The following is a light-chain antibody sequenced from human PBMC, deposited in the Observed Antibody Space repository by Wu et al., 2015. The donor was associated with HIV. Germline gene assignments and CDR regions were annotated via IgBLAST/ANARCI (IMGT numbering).Light chain of an antibody. J-gene: IGKJ2*03. CDR2: GAS. V-gene: IGKV3-15*01. CDR3: QQYNNWPPYS. Sequence: EIVMTQSPATLSVSPGERATLSCRASQSVSSNLAWYQQKPGQAPRLLIYGASTRATGVPARFSGSGSGTQFTLTITNVQSADSAVYYCQQYNNWPPYSFGQGTKLEIK. CDR1: QSVSSN.